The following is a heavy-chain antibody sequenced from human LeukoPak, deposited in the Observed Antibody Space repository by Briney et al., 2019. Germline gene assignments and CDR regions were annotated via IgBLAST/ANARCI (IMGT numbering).Heavy chain of an antibody. CDR3: AKDGGGYYPYYYYYMDV. Sequence: GGSLRLSCAASGLTFNSYGIHWVRQAPGKGLEWVAFIRFDGSNNYYADSVKGRFTISRDNSKNTLYLQMNSLRAEDTAVYYCAKDGGGYYPYYYYYMDVWGKGTTVTISS. J-gene: IGHJ6*03. CDR2: IRFDGSNN. CDR1: GLTFNSYG. V-gene: IGHV3-30*02. D-gene: IGHD3-22*01.